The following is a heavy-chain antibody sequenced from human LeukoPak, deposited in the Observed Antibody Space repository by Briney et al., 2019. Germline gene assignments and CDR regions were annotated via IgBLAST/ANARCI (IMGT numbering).Heavy chain of an antibody. CDR1: GFSFGSYW. D-gene: IGHD4/OR15-4a*01. Sequence: GGSLRLSCAASGFSFGSYWMHWVRQDSGKGLVWVSHINDDGSSTSHADSVKGRFTISRDNADNTLYLQMNSLRVEDTAVYYCARGVLSFHNAFNLWGQGTMITVSS. CDR3: ARGVLSFHNAFNL. CDR2: INDDGSST. V-gene: IGHV3-74*01. J-gene: IGHJ3*01.